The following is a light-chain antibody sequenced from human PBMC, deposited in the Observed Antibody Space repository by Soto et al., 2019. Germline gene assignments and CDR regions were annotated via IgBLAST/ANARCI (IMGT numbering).Light chain of an antibody. CDR3: QQRRDWPLT. CDR1: ESVSSY. J-gene: IGKJ4*01. V-gene: IGKV3-11*01. CDR2: EAS. Sequence: EIVLTQSPATLSLSPGERATLSCRASESVSSYLAWYQQKPGQAPRLLIYEASNRATGIPARFSGSGSGTDFTLTISSLEPEDFAVYFCQQRRDWPLTFGGGTKVESK.